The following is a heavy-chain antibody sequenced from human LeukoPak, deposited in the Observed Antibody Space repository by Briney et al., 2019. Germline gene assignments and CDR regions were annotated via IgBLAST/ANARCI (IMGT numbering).Heavy chain of an antibody. V-gene: IGHV1-46*01. Sequence: ASVTVSCTASGYTFTIYYMHWVRQAPGQGLEWMGIINPSGGSTSYAQKFQSRVTMTRDTSTSTVYMEQSSLRSEHTAVYYYARGNRGYDAFDIWGQGTMVTVSS. J-gene: IGHJ3*02. CDR1: GYTFTIYY. D-gene: IGHD6-25*01. CDR3: ARGNRGYDAFDI. CDR2: INPSGGST.